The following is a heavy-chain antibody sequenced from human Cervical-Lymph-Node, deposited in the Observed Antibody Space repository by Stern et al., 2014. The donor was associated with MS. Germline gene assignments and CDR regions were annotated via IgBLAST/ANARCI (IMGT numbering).Heavy chain of an antibody. CDR1: GFTFSSYG. J-gene: IGHJ4*02. V-gene: IGHV3-33*01. Sequence: VQLVESGGGVVQPGRSLRLSCAASGFTFSSYGMHWVRQAPGKGLEWVAIIWYGGSNKYYAYSVKGRFTISRDNSKNTLYLQMNSLRAEDTALYYCARETRGASGRFDYWGQGTLVTVSS. CDR2: IWYGGSNK. CDR3: ARETRGASGRFDY. D-gene: IGHD3-10*01.